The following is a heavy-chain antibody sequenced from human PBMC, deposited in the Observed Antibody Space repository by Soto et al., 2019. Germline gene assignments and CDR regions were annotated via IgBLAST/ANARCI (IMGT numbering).Heavy chain of an antibody. V-gene: IGHV4-39*01. Sequence: SETLSLTCTVSGGSISSSSYYWGWIRQPPGKGLEWIGSIYYSGSTYYNQSLKSRVTISVDTSKNQFSLKLSTVTAADTAVYYCARTYYDILTGYHSPDYYYYMDVWGKGTTVTVSS. CDR3: ARTYYDILTGYHSPDYYYYMDV. CDR1: GGSISSSSYY. D-gene: IGHD3-9*01. J-gene: IGHJ6*03. CDR2: IYYSGST.